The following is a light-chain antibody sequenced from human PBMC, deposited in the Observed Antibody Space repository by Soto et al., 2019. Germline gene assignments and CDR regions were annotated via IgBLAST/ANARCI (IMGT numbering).Light chain of an antibody. V-gene: IGKV3-11*01. CDR3: QQRSNWPPIT. J-gene: IGKJ5*01. CDR1: QSVHTF. Sequence: EIVLTQSPATLSLSPGERATLSCRASQSVHTFLAWYQQKPGQAPRLLIYGASTRATGVPARFSGSGSGTEFTLTISSLEPEDFAVYYCQQRSNWPPITFGQGTRLEIK. CDR2: GAS.